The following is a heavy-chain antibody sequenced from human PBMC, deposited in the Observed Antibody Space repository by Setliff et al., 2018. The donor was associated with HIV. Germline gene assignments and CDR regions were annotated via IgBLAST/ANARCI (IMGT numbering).Heavy chain of an antibody. Sequence: GGSLRLSCVASEFTFSNYAMTWVRQAPGKGLEWVSSITSRSSYIWYADSVRGRFTISRDNTKNSLYLQMNNLRAEDTAVYYCVRDYMWAFDYWGQGTLVTVSS. V-gene: IGHV3-21*01. CDR1: EFTFSNYA. J-gene: IGHJ4*02. CDR2: ITSRSSYI. CDR3: VRDYMWAFDY. D-gene: IGHD1-26*01.